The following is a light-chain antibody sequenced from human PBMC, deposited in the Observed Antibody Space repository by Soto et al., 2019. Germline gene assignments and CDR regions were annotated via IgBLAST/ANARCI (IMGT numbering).Light chain of an antibody. Sequence: EIVLTQSPATLSLPPGERPALSCSAGQSVSSYLAWYQHKPGQAPRLLIYDASNRATGIPARFSGSGSGTDYTLAISSLEPEDFAVYYCQQRSNWPLTFGGGTKVDIK. J-gene: IGKJ4*01. CDR1: QSVSSY. CDR3: QQRSNWPLT. V-gene: IGKV3-11*01. CDR2: DAS.